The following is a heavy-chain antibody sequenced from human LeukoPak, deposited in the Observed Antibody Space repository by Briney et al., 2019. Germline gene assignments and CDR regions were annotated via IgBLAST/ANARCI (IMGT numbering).Heavy chain of an antibody. Sequence: GGSLRLSCAASGFTFSNYWMSWVRQAPGKGLEWVANIKQDGSEKYYVDSMKGRFGISRDNAKNSLCLQMNSLRAEDTAVYYCARMSSSGYFLWGQGTLVTVSS. D-gene: IGHD3-22*01. J-gene: IGHJ4*02. V-gene: IGHV3-7*01. CDR1: GFTFSNYW. CDR3: ARMSSSGYFL. CDR2: IKQDGSEK.